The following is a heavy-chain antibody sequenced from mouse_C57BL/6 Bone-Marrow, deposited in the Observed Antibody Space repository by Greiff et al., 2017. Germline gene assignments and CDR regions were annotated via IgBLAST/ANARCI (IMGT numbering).Heavy chain of an antibody. J-gene: IGHJ3*01. CDR2: ISDGGSYT. CDR3: AHDGYYPFAY. CDR1: GFTFSSYA. Sequence: EVQLVESGGGLVKPGGSLKLSCAASGFTFSSYAMSWVRQTPEKRLEWVATISDGGSYTYYPDNVKGRFTISRDNAKNNLYLQMSHLKSEDTAMYYCAHDGYYPFAYWGQGTLVTVSA. V-gene: IGHV5-4*01. D-gene: IGHD2-3*01.